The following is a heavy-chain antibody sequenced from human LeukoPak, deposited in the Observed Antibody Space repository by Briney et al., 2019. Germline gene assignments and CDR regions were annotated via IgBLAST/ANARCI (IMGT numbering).Heavy chain of an antibody. CDR3: ARGRYSSSWLIDY. CDR1: GGSFSGYY. J-gene: IGHJ4*02. V-gene: IGHV4-34*01. CDR2: INYSGST. Sequence: SETLSLTCAVYGGSFSGYYWSWIRQPPGKGLEWIGEINYSGSTNYNPSLKSRVTISVDTSKNQFSLKLSSVAAADTAVYYCARGRYSSSWLIDYWGQGTLVTVSS. D-gene: IGHD6-13*01.